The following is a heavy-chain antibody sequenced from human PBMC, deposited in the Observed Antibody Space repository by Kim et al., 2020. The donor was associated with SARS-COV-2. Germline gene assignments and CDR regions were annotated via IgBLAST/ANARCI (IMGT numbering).Heavy chain of an antibody. V-gene: IGHV4-39*07. J-gene: IGHJ4*01. CDR3: ARRPYYDRDRNYNY. D-gene: IGHD3-16*01. CDR2: IHYTGST. Sequence: SETLSLTCSVAGGSISSNNYYWGWIRQPPGKGLEWIGDIHYTGSTYYNPSLKSRVTVSMDTSKNQVSLKLGSVTAADTAVYYCARRPYYDRDRNYNYWG. CDR1: GGSISSNNYY.